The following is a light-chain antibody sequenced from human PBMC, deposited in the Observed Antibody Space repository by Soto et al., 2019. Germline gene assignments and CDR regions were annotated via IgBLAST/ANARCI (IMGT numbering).Light chain of an antibody. CDR1: QTISTW. V-gene: IGKV1-5*01. J-gene: IGKJ1*01. Sequence: DIQMTQSPSTLSASVGDRVTITCRASQTISTWLAWYQQKQGKAPKXLIYDASSLESGVPSRFRGSGSGTELTITISTLQPDDCETYYCQQYNTYPWTFGQGTQLDIK. CDR3: QQYNTYPWT. CDR2: DAS.